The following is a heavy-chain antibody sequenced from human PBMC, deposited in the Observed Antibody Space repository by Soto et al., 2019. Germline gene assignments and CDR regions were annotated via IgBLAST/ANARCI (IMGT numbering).Heavy chain of an antibody. V-gene: IGHV5-51*01. CDR2: IYPGDSDT. J-gene: IGHJ6*02. D-gene: IGHD2-2*02. CDR1: GYSFTTYW. CDR3: ARRCSSTSCYKGGPWDYYYYGMDV. Sequence: GESLKISCKGSGYSFTTYWIAWVRQMPGKGLEWMGIIYPGDSDTRYSPSFQGQVTISADKSISTAYLQWSSLKASDTAMYYCARRCSSTSCYKGGPWDYYYYGMDVWGQGTTVTVSS.